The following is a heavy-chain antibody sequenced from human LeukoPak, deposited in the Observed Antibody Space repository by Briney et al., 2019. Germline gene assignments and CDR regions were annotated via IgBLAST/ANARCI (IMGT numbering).Heavy chain of an antibody. D-gene: IGHD6-6*01. CDR1: GGTFNSYG. CDR2: INPSGGST. V-gene: IGHV1-46*02. CDR3: ARTAGRTFDY. J-gene: IGHJ4*02. Sequence: GASVKVSCKASGGTFNSYGISWVRQAPGQGLEWMGIINPSGGSTSYAQKFQGRVTMTRDTSTSTVYMELSSLRSEDTAVYYCARTAGRTFDYWGQGTLVTVSS.